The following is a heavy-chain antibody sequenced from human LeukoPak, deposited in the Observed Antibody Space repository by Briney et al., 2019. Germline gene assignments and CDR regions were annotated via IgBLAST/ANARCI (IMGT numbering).Heavy chain of an antibody. CDR1: GGSISSRPYY. CDR2: FDYSGST. D-gene: IGHD6-13*01. V-gene: IGHV4-39*01. Sequence: KSSETLSLTCTVSGGSISSRPYYWGWIRQPPGKGLEWLGSFDYSGSTYYKPSLKSRVTISVDTSKNQFSLKLSSVTAADTAVYYCARPRSWFRYFDYWGQGTLVTVSS. J-gene: IGHJ4*02. CDR3: ARPRSWFRYFDY.